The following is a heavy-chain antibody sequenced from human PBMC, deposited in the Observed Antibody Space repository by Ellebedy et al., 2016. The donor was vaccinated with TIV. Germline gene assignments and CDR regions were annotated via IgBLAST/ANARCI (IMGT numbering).Heavy chain of an antibody. D-gene: IGHD2/OR15-2a*01. CDR3: AGGGNGLLTID. J-gene: IGHJ4*02. V-gene: IGHV1-69*13. CDR2: NIPIFGTA. Sequence: ASVKVSCKASGGTFSSYAISWVRQAPGQGLEWMGGNIPIFGTANYAQKFQGRVTITADESTSTGYMELSSLTSEDTACYYCAGGGNGLLTIDWGQGTLVTVSS. CDR1: GGTFSSYA.